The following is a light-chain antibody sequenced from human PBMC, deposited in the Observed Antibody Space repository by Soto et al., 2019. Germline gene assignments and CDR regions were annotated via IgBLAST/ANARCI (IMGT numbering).Light chain of an antibody. J-gene: IGLJ2*01. CDR2: DVS. V-gene: IGLV2-23*02. CDR3: CSSAGSSTVV. Sequence: QSVLTQPASVSGSPGQSITISCTGSSSDVGSHNLVSWYQQHPGKAPKLMIYDVSKRPSGVPNRFSGSKSGNTASLTISGLPADDDADYCCCSSAGSSTVVFGGGTKLTVL. CDR1: SSDVGSHNL.